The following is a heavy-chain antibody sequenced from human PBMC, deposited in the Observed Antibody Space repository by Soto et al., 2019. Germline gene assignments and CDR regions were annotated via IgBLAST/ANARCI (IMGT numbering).Heavy chain of an antibody. CDR1: GGSFSGYY. CDR3: AGGLYSSSSWGSFYYYGMDV. J-gene: IGHJ6*02. Sequence: SETLSLTCAVYGGSFSGYYWSWIRQPPGKGLEWIGEINHSGSTNYNPSLKSRVTISVDTSKNQFSLKLSSVTAADTAVYYCAGGLYSSSSWGSFYYYGMDVWGQGTTDTVSS. CDR2: INHSGST. V-gene: IGHV4-34*01. D-gene: IGHD6-6*01.